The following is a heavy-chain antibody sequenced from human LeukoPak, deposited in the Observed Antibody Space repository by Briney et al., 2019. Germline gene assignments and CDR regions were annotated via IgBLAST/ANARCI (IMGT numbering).Heavy chain of an antibody. CDR1: GGTISSGTYY. D-gene: IGHD1-1*01. CDR3: ATLLDDAFDI. J-gene: IGHJ3*02. CDR2: PYFSTNI. V-gene: IGHV4-39*01. Sequence: PSETVSLTCTVSGGTISSGTYYWVWIRQPPGKELEWIGNPYFSTNIYYNPSLNSRVTISGDTSRNQYFLKISSVTAAATAVYYCATLLDDAFDIWGQGTMVTVSS.